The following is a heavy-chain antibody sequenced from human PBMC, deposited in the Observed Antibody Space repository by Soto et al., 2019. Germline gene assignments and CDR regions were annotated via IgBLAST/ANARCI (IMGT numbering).Heavy chain of an antibody. CDR1: GFTFSSYG. V-gene: IGHV3-30*18. Sequence: QVQLVESGGGVVQPGRSLRLSCAASGFTFSSYGMHWVRQAPGKGLEWVAVISYDGSNKYYADSVKGRFTISRDNSKNTFNLQMNTQRGEEAAVYYCAKPEEYYYYYGRDVWAQGTTVTFSS. J-gene: IGHJ6*02. CDR3: AKPEEYYYYYGRDV. CDR2: ISYDGSNK.